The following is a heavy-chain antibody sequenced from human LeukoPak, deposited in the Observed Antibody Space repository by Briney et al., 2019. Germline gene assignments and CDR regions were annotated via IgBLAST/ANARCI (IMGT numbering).Heavy chain of an antibody. V-gene: IGHV1-18*01. J-gene: IGHJ4*02. CDR2: ISAYTGNT. CDR1: GYTFTSYG. Sequence: GASVKVSCKASGYTFTSYGISWVRQVPGQGLEWMGWISAYTGNTNYAQNLQGRVTMTTDTSTRTAYMDLRSLRSDDTAVYYCARQGYGGHSRGAAGYWGQGTLVTVSS. D-gene: IGHD4-23*01. CDR3: ARQGYGGHSRGAAGY.